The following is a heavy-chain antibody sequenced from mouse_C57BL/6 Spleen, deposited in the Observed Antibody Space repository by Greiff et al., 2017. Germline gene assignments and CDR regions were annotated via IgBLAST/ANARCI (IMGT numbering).Heavy chain of an antibody. V-gene: IGHV14-2*01. CDR3: AAYYGSSPAWFAY. CDR2: IDPEDGET. J-gene: IGHJ3*01. Sequence: VQLQQSGAELVKPGASVKLSCTASGFNIKDYYMHWVKQRTEQGLEWIGRIDPEDGETKYAPKFQGKATITADTSSNTAYLQLSRLTSEDTAVYYCAAYYGSSPAWFAYWGQGTLVTVSA. D-gene: IGHD1-1*01. CDR1: GFNIKDYY.